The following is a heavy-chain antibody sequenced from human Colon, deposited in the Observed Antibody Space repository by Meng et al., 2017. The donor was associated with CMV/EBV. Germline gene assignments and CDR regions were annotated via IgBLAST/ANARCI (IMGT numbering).Heavy chain of an antibody. J-gene: IGHJ4*02. Sequence: GESLKISCVASGFTFNSYAMNWVRQAPGKGLEWVAAITADRKFMYYADSVKGRFVISRDNAKNSLFLQMNNLRAEDTAVYYCARGGAAGWGQGTLVTVSS. D-gene: IGHD6-13*01. CDR2: ITADRKFM. CDR1: GFTFNSYA. V-gene: IGHV3-21*06. CDR3: ARGGAAG.